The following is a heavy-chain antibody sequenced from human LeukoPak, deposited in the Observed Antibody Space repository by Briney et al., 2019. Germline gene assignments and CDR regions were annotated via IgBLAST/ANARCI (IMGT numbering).Heavy chain of an antibody. V-gene: IGHV4-34*01. CDR2: IYHSGST. J-gene: IGHJ4*02. Sequence: SETLSLTCAVYGGSFSGYYWSWIRQPPGKGLEWIGSIYHSGSTYYNPSLKSRVTISVDTSKNQFSLKLSSVTAADTAVYYCARDKYDFWSGYHDYWGQGTLVTVSS. CDR1: GGSFSGYY. CDR3: ARDKYDFWSGYHDY. D-gene: IGHD3-3*01.